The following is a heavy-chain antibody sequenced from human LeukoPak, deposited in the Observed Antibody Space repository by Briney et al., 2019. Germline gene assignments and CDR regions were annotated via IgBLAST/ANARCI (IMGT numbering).Heavy chain of an antibody. CDR1: GGSFSGYY. CDR3: ARLVTIPKRIAVAGKKGALDI. J-gene: IGHJ3*02. Sequence: SETLSLTCAVYGGSFSGYYWSWIRQPPGKGLEWIGEINHSGSTNYNPSLKSRVTISVDTSKNQFSLKLSSVTAADTAVYYCARLVTIPKRIAVAGKKGALDIWGQGTMVTVSS. D-gene: IGHD6-19*01. V-gene: IGHV4-34*01. CDR2: INHSGST.